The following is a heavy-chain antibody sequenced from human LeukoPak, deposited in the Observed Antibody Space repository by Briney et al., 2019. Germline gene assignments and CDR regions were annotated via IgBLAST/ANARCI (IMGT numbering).Heavy chain of an antibody. J-gene: IGHJ4*02. D-gene: IGHD2-15*01. CDR2: IYHTGSS. CDR3: ARGGIVVAVYFDF. CDR1: GYPISNDYY. Sequence: PSETLSLTCDVSGYPISNDYYWGWLRQPPGTGLEWIGSIYHTGSSYYNPSLKTRVAISVNTSKNELFLKMRSVTAADTAVYYCARGGIVVAVYFDFWGRGTLVTVSS. V-gene: IGHV4-38-2*01.